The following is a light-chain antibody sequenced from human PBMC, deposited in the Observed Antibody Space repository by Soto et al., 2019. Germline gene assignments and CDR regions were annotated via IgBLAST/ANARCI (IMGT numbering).Light chain of an antibody. V-gene: IGLV2-14*01. Sequence: ALTQPASVSGSPGQSITISCTGTSSDVGGYNYVSWYQQHPGKAPKLMIYEVSNRPSGVSNRFSGSKSGNTASLTISGLQAEDEADYYCSSYTSSSTYVFGTGTKVTVL. J-gene: IGLJ1*01. CDR2: EVS. CDR3: SSYTSSSTYV. CDR1: SSDVGGYNY.